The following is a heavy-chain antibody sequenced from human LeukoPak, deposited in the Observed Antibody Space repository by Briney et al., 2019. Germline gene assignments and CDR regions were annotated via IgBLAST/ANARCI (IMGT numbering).Heavy chain of an antibody. V-gene: IGHV4-39*07. CDR1: GGSISSSSYY. CDR2: IYYSGST. CDR3: ANMGYSYAPGLFDP. J-gene: IGHJ5*02. D-gene: IGHD5-18*01. Sequence: SGTLSLTCTVSGGSISSSSYYWGWIRQPPGKGLEWIGSIYYSGSTYYNPSLKSRVTISVDTSKNQFSLKLSSVTAADTAVYYCANMGYSYAPGLFDPWGQGTLVTVSS.